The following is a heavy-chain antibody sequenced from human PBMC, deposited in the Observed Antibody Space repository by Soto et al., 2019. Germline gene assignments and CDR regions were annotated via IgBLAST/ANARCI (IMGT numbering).Heavy chain of an antibody. CDR1: GFTFSSYW. J-gene: IGHJ4*02. CDR3: LRRDIVVVPAATLIDY. CDR2: IKQDGSEK. D-gene: IGHD2-2*01. Sequence: GGSLRLSCAASGFTFSSYWMSWVRQAPGKGLEWVANIKQDGSEKYYVDYVKGRFTISRDNAKNSQYLQMNSLRAEDTALYYFLRRDIVVVPAATLIDYWGQGTLVTVSS. V-gene: IGHV3-7*01.